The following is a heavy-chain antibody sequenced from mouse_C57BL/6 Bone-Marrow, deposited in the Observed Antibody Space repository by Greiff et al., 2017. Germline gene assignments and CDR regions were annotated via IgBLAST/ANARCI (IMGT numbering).Heavy chain of an antibody. D-gene: IGHD2-4*01. CDR1: GYTFTSYW. V-gene: IGHV1-55*01. J-gene: IGHJ4*01. CDR2: IYPGSGST. Sequence: VQLQQPGAELVKPGASVKMSCKASGYTFTSYWITWVKQRPGQGLEWIGDIYPGSGSTNYNEKFKSKATLTVDTSSSTAYMQLSSLTSEDSAVYYCARSWDDYDYAMDYWGQGTSVTVSS. CDR3: ARSWDDYDYAMDY.